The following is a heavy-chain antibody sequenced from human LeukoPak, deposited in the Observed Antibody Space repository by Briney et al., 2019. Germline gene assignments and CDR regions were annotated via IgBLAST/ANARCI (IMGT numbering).Heavy chain of an antibody. J-gene: IGHJ3*02. Sequence: SVKVSCKASGYTFTGYYMHWVRQAPGQGLEWMGRIDPNSGGTNYAQKFQGRVTMTRDTSISTAYMELSRLRSDDTAVYYCARPNRAVAGSLGIWGQGTMVTVSS. CDR2: IDPNSGGT. CDR1: GYTFTGYY. CDR3: ARPNRAVAGSLGI. D-gene: IGHD6-19*01. V-gene: IGHV1-2*06.